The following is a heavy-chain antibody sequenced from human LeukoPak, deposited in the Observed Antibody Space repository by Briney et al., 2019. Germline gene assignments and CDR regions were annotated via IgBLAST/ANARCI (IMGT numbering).Heavy chain of an antibody. CDR2: INPSGGST. CDR3: ARDRGYYGSGSSDYFDY. V-gene: IGHV1-46*01. Sequence: ASVKVSCKASGYTFTSYYMHWVRRAPGQGLEWMGIINPSGGSTSYAQKFQGRVTMTRDTSTSTVYMELSSLRSEDTAVYYCARDRGYYGSGSSDYFDYWGQGTLVTVSS. D-gene: IGHD3-10*01. CDR1: GYTFTSYY. J-gene: IGHJ4*02.